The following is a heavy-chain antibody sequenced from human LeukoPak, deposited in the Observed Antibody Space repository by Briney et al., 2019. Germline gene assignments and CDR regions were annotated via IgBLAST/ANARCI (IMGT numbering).Heavy chain of an antibody. Sequence: PSETLSLTCTVSGDSISDDYYTWMRQPAGKGLEWIGRIHSGGTTNYNPSLMSRVTLSIDRSKKHISLRLTSVTAADTALYYCARDNGSGYTKGYEHYYYYLDVWGKGTTVTVSS. V-gene: IGHV4-4*07. CDR2: IHSGGTT. CDR3: ARDNGSGYTKGYEHYYYYLDV. CDR1: GDSISDDY. D-gene: IGHD3-3*02. J-gene: IGHJ6*03.